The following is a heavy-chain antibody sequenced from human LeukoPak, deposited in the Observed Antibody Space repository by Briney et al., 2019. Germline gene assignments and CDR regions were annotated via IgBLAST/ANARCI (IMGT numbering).Heavy chain of an antibody. Sequence: GRSLRLSCAASGFTFSSYAMSWVRQAPGKGLEWVSAISGTGDTTYYADSVKGRFTISRDNSKNTLSLQMNSLRAEDTAVYYCAKDGAATIYYFDYWGQGTLVTVSS. CDR3: AKDGAATIYYFDY. V-gene: IGHV3-23*01. CDR1: GFTFSSYA. J-gene: IGHJ4*02. D-gene: IGHD5-12*01. CDR2: ISGTGDTT.